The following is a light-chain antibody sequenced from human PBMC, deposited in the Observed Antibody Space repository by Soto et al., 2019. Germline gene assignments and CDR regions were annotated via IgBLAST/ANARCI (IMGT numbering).Light chain of an antibody. Sequence: EIVLTQSPGTLSLSPGERATLSCRASQSVSSSYLAWYQQKPGQAPRLLIYGASSRATGIPDRFSGSVSGTGFTLTISRLEPEDFAVYYCQQYDSSPTFGQGTKVDIK. V-gene: IGKV3-20*01. CDR1: QSVSSSY. CDR3: QQYDSSPT. CDR2: GAS. J-gene: IGKJ1*01.